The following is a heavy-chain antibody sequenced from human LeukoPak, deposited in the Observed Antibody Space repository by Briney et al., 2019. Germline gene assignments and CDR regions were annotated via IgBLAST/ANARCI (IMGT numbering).Heavy chain of an antibody. CDR1: GGSISSYY. D-gene: IGHD6-13*01. CDR3: ARHDGGAAAGVYYYYYGMDV. J-gene: IGHJ6*02. V-gene: IGHV4-59*08. CDR2: IYHSGST. Sequence: SETLSLTCTVSGGSISSYYWSWIRQPPGKGLEWIGYIYHSGSTNYNPSLKSRVTISVDTSKNQFSLKLSSVTAADTAVYYCARHDGGAAAGVYYYYYGMDVWGQGTTVTVSS.